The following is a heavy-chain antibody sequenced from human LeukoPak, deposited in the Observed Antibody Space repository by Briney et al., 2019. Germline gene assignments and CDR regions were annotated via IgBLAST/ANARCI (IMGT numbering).Heavy chain of an antibody. V-gene: IGHV4-34*08. CDR2: INHSGST. D-gene: IGHD6-19*01. CDR1: GFMFSSFG. Sequence: GSLRLSCVVSGFMFSSFGMSWVRQAPGKGLEWIGEINHSGSTNYNPSLKSRVTISVDTSKNQFSLKLSSVTAADTAVYYCATYSSGWYSFDPWGQGTLVTVSS. J-gene: IGHJ5*02. CDR3: ATYSSGWYSFDP.